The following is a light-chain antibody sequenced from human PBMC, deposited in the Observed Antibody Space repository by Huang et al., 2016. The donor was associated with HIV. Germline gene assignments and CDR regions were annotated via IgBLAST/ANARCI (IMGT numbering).Light chain of an antibody. J-gene: IGKJ3*01. V-gene: IGKV3-20*01. CDR2: GAS. CDR3: QQYGSSRIFT. Sequence: EIVLTQSPGTLSLSPGERATLSCRASQSVSSSYLAWYQQKPGQAPGRLIYGASSRATGIPDRFSGSGSGTDFTLTISRLEPEDFAVYYCQQYGSSRIFTFGPGTKVDIK. CDR1: QSVSSSY.